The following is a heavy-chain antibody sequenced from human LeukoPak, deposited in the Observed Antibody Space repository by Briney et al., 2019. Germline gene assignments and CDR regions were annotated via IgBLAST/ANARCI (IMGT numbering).Heavy chain of an antibody. V-gene: IGHV4-59*02. J-gene: IGHJ4*02. CDR2: IYHTGST. Sequence: SETLSLTCTISGGSVSDYYWSWIRQSPGKGLEWIGYIYHTGSTSYSPSLKSRVTISADTSQNQFSLKLSSVTAADTAVYYCARGLGNDGIFDYWGQGTLVTDSS. CDR3: ARGLGNDGIFDY. D-gene: IGHD1-1*01. CDR1: GGSVSDYY.